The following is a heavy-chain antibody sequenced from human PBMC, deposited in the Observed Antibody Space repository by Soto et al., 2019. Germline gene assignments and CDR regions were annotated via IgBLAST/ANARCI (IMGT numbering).Heavy chain of an antibody. CDR2: INPNSGGT. CDR1: GYIFTGYY. D-gene: IGHD5-12*01. J-gene: IGHJ6*02. CDR3: ARSDLSGYDLALVSYHGLDV. V-gene: IGHV1-2*02. Sequence: GASVKVSCKASGYIFTGYYIHWVRQAPGQGLEWVGWINPNSGGTNYAQKFQGRVTMTRDTSISTAYMELSRLTSDDTAVFYCARSDLSGYDLALVSYHGLDVWGQGTTVTVTS.